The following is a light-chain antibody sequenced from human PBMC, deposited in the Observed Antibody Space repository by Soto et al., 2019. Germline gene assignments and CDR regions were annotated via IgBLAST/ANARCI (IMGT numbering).Light chain of an antibody. V-gene: IGKV1-33*01. Sequence: IQMTQSPSSLSASVGDRVTITCQASQDISKNLNWYQQKPGKAPKLLIYDASSLQTGVPSRFSGSGSATNFTFPISSLQPEDVATSYCQQYDNLLPITFGQGTRLEIK. CDR1: QDISKN. CDR3: QQYDNLLPIT. J-gene: IGKJ5*01. CDR2: DAS.